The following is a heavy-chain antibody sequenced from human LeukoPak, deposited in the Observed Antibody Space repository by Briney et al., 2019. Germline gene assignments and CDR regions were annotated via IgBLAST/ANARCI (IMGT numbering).Heavy chain of an antibody. CDR2: INPNSGGT. D-gene: IGHD3-10*01. CDR1: GYTFTGYY. J-gene: IGHJ3*02. V-gene: IGHV1-2*02. Sequence: GASVKVSCKASGYTFTGYYMHWVRQAPGQGHEWMGWINPNSGGTNYAQKFQGRVTMTRGTSISTAYMELSRLRSDDTAVYYCASLEYGSGSYYRDDAFDIWGQGTMVTVSS. CDR3: ASLEYGSGSYYRDDAFDI.